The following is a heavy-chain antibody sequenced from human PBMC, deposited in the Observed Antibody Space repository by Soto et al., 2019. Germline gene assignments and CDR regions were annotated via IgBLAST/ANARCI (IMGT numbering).Heavy chain of an antibody. CDR2: IHLSGKT. CDR3: ARELFDGYSRAGY. V-gene: IGHV4-4*02. D-gene: IGHD2-15*01. CDR1: GGSISGANF. Sequence: QVHLQESGPGLVQPSGTMSLTCAVSGGSISGANFWSWVRQPPGKGLEWIGEIHLSGKTSYNPSLQSRVTISIDQSQNQMSLTLTSVTAADTAVYYCARELFDGYSRAGYCGQGTLVTVSS. J-gene: IGHJ4*02.